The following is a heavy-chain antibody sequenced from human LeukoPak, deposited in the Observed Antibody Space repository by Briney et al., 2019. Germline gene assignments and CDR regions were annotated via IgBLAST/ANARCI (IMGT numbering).Heavy chain of an antibody. J-gene: IGHJ4*02. CDR2: IRYDGSNK. V-gene: IGHV3-30*02. CDR3: AKGEPSGARSKASLDY. CDR1: GFTFSSYG. D-gene: IGHD1-26*01. Sequence: GGSLRLSCAASGFTFSSYGMHWVRQAPGKGLEWVAFIRYDGSNKYYADSVKGRFTISRDNSKNTLYLQMNSLRAEDTAVYYCAKGEPSGARSKASLDYWGQGTLVTVSS.